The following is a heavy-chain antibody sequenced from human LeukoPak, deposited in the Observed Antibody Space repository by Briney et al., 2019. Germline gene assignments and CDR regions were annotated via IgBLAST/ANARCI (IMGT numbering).Heavy chain of an antibody. V-gene: IGHV3-30*02. D-gene: IGHD2-21*02. Sequence: QSGGSLRLSCAASGFTFSSYGMSWVRQAPGMGLEWVASLYYDGSNKNYADSVKGRFTISRDNSKNMLYLQMNSLRAEDTAIYYCAKDCGGDCYSHSWGQGTLVTVSS. CDR2: LYYDGSNK. CDR1: GFTFSSYG. CDR3: AKDCGGDCYSHS. J-gene: IGHJ4*02.